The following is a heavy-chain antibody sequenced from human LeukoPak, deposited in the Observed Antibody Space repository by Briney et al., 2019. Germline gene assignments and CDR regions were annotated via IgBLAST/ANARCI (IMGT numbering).Heavy chain of an antibody. CDR3: VAPYGDYVSGYDY. V-gene: IGHV3-33*01. J-gene: IGHJ4*02. CDR2: IWDDGSDK. CDR1: GFTLNRYA. D-gene: IGHD4-17*01. Sequence: GRSLRLSCAASGFTLNRYAMHWVGQAPGKGLEWVAVIWDDGSDKFYTDSVKGRFTVSRDNSKNTLYLQMNNLKAEDTAVYYCVAPYGDYVSGYDYWGQGTLVTVSS.